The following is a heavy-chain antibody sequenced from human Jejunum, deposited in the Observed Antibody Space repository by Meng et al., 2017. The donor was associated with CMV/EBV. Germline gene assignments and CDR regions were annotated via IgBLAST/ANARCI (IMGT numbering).Heavy chain of an antibody. CDR2: FTPGGNI. J-gene: IGHJ4*02. D-gene: IGHD3-22*01. Sequence: VHLQESGPGLVRPSDSLSRTCTGSGDSSSNFVWSWIRQPAGKKLEWIGRFTPGGNINYIPSLKGRLTMSVDTSNNQIFLNVTSVTAADTALYYCARGESRGYYYFDYWGQGILVTVSS. V-gene: IGHV4-4*07. CDR3: ARGESRGYYYFDY. CDR1: GDSSSNFV.